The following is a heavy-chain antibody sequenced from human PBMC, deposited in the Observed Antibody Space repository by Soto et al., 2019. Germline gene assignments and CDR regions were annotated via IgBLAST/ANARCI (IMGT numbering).Heavy chain of an antibody. CDR3: ASWPQPLYTDDPYAVDV. D-gene: IGHD1-20*01. CDR1: GGTFSSSG. V-gene: IGHV1-69*11. J-gene: IGHJ6*02. CDR2: IVPSLDTT. Sequence: QVHLVQSGTEVKKPGSSVKVSCKASGGTFSSSGFSWVRQAPGQGLEWMGMIVPSLDTTNYAQKFQARVTITADEVTSTADMELRSLISEDTAVYYCASWPQPLYTDDPYAVDVWGQGTRVIVSS.